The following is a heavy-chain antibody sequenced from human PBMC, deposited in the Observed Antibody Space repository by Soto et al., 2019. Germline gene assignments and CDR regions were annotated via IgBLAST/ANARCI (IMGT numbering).Heavy chain of an antibody. CDR3: ARRGGGNSFDY. CDR2: IYPGDSDT. J-gene: IGHJ4*02. V-gene: IGHV5-51*01. CDR1: GYKFTSYW. Sequence: NCRSGAGYKFTSYWIGRILQMPGKGLEWMGIIYPGDSDTRYSPSFQGQVTISADKSISTAYLQWSSLKASDTAMYYCARRGGGNSFDYWGQGTLVTVPS. D-gene: IGHD2-21*02.